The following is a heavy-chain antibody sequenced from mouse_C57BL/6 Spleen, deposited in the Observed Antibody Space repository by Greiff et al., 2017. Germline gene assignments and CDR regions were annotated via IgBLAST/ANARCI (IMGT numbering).Heavy chain of an antibody. D-gene: IGHD1-2*01. V-gene: IGHV1-50*01. J-gene: IGHJ4*01. Sequence: QVQLQQPGAELVKPGASVKLSCKASGYTFTSYWMQWVQQRPGQGLEWIAAIDPSDSYTNYPPKFKGTATLTVDTSTSTAYKQLSSLKSEHATVYCGGRRNEYDAMDYWGQGTPVTVSS. CDR1: GYTFTSYW. CDR2: IDPSDSYT. CDR3: GRRNEYDAMDY.